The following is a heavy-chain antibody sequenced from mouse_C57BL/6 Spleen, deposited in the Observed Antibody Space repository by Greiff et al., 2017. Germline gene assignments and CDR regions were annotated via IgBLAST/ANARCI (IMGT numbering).Heavy chain of an antibody. CDR1: GFTFSDYG. CDR3: ASELGRAWFAY. Sequence: EVQLVESGGGLVKPGGSLKLSCAASGFTFSDYGMHWVRQAPEKGLEWVAYISSGSSTIYYADTVKGRFTISRDNAKNTLFLQMTSLRSEDTAMYYGASELGRAWFAYWGQGTLVTVSA. D-gene: IGHD4-1*01. V-gene: IGHV5-17*01. J-gene: IGHJ3*01. CDR2: ISSGSSTI.